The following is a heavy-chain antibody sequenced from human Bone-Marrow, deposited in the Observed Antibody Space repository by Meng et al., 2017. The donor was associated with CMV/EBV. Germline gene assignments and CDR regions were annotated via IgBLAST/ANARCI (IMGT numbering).Heavy chain of an antibody. CDR1: GFSLSTSGVG. J-gene: IGHJ4*02. V-gene: IGHV2-5*02. CDR2: IYWDGDK. Sequence: QITLKESGPTLVNPTQTPTLTCTFSGFSLSTSGVGVGWIRQPPGKALEWLALIYWDGDKRYSPSLKSRLTITKDTSNNQVVLTMTNMGPVDTATYLCAHRPTEGLFDYWGQGTLVTVSS. CDR3: AHRPTEGLFDY.